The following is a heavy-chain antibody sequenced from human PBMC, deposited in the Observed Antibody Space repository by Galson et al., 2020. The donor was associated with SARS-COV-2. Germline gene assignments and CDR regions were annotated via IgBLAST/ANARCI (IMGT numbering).Heavy chain of an antibody. CDR1: GYSVSTTNY. CDR2: VYPSGTT. CDR3: ARQGVNMIVLVTVPGWYFDL. D-gene: IGHD3-22*01. V-gene: IGHV4-38-2*02. J-gene: IGHJ2*01. Sequence: SETLSLTCTVSGYSVSTTNYWGWVRQPPGRGLEWIGSVYPSGTTYYNPSPKSRVTISVDTSKHQFSLRLDSVTAADTALYYCARQGVNMIVLVTVPGWYFDLWGRGTLVTVSS.